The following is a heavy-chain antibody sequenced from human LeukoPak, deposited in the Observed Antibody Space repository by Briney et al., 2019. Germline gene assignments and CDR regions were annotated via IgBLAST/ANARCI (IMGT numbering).Heavy chain of an antibody. D-gene: IGHD4-17*01. V-gene: IGHV4-34*01. J-gene: IGHJ2*01. CDR2: INHSGST. CDR1: GGSFSGYY. CDR3: ARGKRGDYSWYFDL. Sequence: PSVTLSLTCAVYGGSFSGYYWSWIRQPPGKGLEWIGEINHSGSTNYNPSLKSRVTISVDTSKNQFSLKLSSVTAADTAVYYCARGKRGDYSWYFDLWGRGTLVTVSS.